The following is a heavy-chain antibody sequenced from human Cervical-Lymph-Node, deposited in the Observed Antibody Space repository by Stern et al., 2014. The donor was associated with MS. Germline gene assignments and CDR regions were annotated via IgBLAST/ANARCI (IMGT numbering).Heavy chain of an antibody. Sequence: QVQLVQSGSEVKKPGSSEKVSCKASGGSFSSYSISWVRQAPGQGLEWIGQITPMVGTAKYAQKFQGRVTISADDSTTTAYLELSSLRSGDSAVYYCAREGDALTPVPLASWGQGTLVTVSS. CDR3: AREGDALTPVPLAS. CDR2: ITPMVGTA. J-gene: IGHJ4*02. D-gene: IGHD4-23*01. V-gene: IGHV1-69*01. CDR1: GGSFSSYS.